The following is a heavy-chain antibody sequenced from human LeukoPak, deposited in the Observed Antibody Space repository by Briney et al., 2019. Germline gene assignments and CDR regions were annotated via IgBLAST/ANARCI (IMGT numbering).Heavy chain of an antibody. CDR1: GFTFSSYG. J-gene: IGHJ3*02. CDR3: ARVLGII. V-gene: IGHV3-33*01. CDR2: IWYDGTNK. Sequence: SLKISCAASGFTFSSYGMHWVRQAPGKGLEWVAVIWYDGTNKYYADSVKGRFTISRANSKNTLYLQMNSLRAEDTAVYYCARVLGIIWGQGTMVTASS.